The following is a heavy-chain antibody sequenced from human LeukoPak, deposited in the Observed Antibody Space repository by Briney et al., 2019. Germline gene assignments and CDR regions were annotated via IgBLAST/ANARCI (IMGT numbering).Heavy chain of an antibody. D-gene: IGHD6-19*01. CDR1: GRSISSYY. Sequence: SETLSLTCTLSGRSISSYYWSWTRHPPGKGMEWIGYIYYSGTTNYNPSVKSRVTISIDTSKNQFSLKLSSVTAADTAVYYCARHGDSSGWSQFDYWGRGTLVTVSS. V-gene: IGHV4-59*08. CDR3: ARHGDSSGWSQFDY. J-gene: IGHJ4*02. CDR2: IYYSGTT.